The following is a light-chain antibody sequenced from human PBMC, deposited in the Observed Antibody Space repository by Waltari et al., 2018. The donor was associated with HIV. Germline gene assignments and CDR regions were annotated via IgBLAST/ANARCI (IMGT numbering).Light chain of an antibody. CDR2: GAS. CDR3: QQYGRT. J-gene: IGKJ1*01. Sequence: IVLTQSPDTLSLSPGERATLSCRASQSISGSYLAWYQQRPGRAPRLLIYGASRRATGIPDRFNGSGSGTDFTLTINRLEPEDFVVYYCQQYGRTFGQGTRVEIK. CDR1: QSISGSY. V-gene: IGKV3-20*01.